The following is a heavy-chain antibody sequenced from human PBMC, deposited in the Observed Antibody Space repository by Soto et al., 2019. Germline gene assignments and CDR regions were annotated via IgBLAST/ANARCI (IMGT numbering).Heavy chain of an antibody. CDR3: ARERRIGSSSSGYYYYGMDV. D-gene: IGHD6-6*01. V-gene: IGHV1-2*04. CDR2: INPNSGGT. CDR1: GYTFTGYY. Sequence: ASVKVSCKASGYTFTGYYMHWVRQAPGQGLEWMGLINPNSGGTNYAQKFQGWVTMTRDTSISTAYMELSRLRSDDTAVYYCARERRIGSSSSGYYYYGMDVWGQGTTVTVSS. J-gene: IGHJ6*02.